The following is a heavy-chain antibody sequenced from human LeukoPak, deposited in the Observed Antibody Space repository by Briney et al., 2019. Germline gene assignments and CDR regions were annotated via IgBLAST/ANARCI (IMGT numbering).Heavy chain of an antibody. J-gene: IGHJ4*02. Sequence: SSETLSLTCTVSGGSISSYYWSWIRQPPGKGLEWIGYIYYSGSTNYNPSLKSRVTISVDTSKNQFSLKLSSVTAADTAVYYCARRPGSYESGHGDDYWGQGTLVTVSS. CDR3: ARRPGSYESGHGDDY. V-gene: IGHV4-59*08. CDR1: GGSISSYY. D-gene: IGHD3-3*01. CDR2: IYYSGST.